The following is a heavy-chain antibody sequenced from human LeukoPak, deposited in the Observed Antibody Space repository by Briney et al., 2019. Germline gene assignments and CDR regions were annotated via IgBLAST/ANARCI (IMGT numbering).Heavy chain of an antibody. CDR3: ARTRYGGNNYFNY. J-gene: IGHJ4*02. Sequence: GSLRPSCAASGFTFSSYWMHWVRQAPGKGLVWVSRINSDGSGTNDADSVKGRFTISRDNAKNTLYLQMNSLRAEDTAVYYCARTRYGGNNYFNYWGQGSLVTVSS. V-gene: IGHV3-74*01. CDR2: INSDGSGT. D-gene: IGHD4-23*01. CDR1: GFTFSSYW.